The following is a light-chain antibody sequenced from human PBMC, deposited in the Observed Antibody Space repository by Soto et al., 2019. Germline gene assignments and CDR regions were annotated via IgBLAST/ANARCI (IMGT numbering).Light chain of an antibody. CDR3: QSFDSSLTTFYV. CDR1: SSNIGAGYA. V-gene: IGLV1-40*01. Sequence: QPVLTQPPSVSGAPGQRVTISCTGSSSNIGAGYAVHWYQQLPGTAPKLLIYVNNNRPSGVPDRFSGSKSGTSASLAITGLQAEDEADYYCQSFDSSLTTFYVFGTGTKVTVL. J-gene: IGLJ1*01. CDR2: VNN.